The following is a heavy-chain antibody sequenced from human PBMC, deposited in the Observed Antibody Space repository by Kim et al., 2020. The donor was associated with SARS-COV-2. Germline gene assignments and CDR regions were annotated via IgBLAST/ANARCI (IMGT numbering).Heavy chain of an antibody. Sequence: GGSLRLSCAASGFTFSSYGMHWVRKAPGKGLEWVAVIWYDGSNKYYADSVKGRFTISRDNSKNTLYLQMNSLRAEDTAVYYCARVYRGSSTGFDYWGQGTLVTVSS. CDR1: GFTFSSYG. J-gene: IGHJ4*02. CDR2: IWYDGSNK. CDR3: ARVYRGSSTGFDY. D-gene: IGHD1-26*01. V-gene: IGHV3-33*01.